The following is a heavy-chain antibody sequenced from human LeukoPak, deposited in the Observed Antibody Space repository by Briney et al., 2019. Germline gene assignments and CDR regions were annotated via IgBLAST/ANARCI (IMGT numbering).Heavy chain of an antibody. J-gene: IGHJ5*02. CDR2: ISGSGGST. D-gene: IGHD1-7*01. CDR1: GFTFSSYA. Sequence: HPGGSLRLSCAASGFTFSSYAMSWIHQAPGKGLEWVSAISGSGGSTYYADSVKGRFTISRDNSKNTLYLQMNSLRAEDTAVYYCAKVPLTGTSGRGDWFDPWGQGTLVTVSS. CDR3: AKVPLTGTSGRGDWFDP. V-gene: IGHV3-23*01.